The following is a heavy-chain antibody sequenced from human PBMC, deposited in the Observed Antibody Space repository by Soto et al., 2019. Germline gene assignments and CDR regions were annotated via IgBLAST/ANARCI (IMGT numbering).Heavy chain of an antibody. CDR3: ARSLSSSSWYGYYYYYGMDV. CDR2: INPNSGGT. J-gene: IGHJ6*02. CDR1: GYTFTGYY. V-gene: IGHV1-2*04. Sequence: ASVKVSCKASGYTFTGYYMHWVRQAPGQGLEWMGWINPNSGGTNYAQKFQGWVTMTRDTTISTAYMELSRMRSDDTAVYYCARSLSSSSWYGYYYYYGMDVWGQGTTVTVSS. D-gene: IGHD6-13*01.